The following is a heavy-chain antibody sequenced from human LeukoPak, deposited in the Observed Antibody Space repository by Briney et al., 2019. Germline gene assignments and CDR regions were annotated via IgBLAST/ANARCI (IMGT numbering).Heavy chain of an antibody. V-gene: IGHV4-34*01. D-gene: IGHD6-13*01. J-gene: IGHJ4*02. CDR1: GGSFSGYY. CDR3: ARGQEGSSWYLFDY. CDR2: INHSGST. Sequence: PSETLSLTCAVYGGSFSGYYWSWIRQPPGKGLEWIGEINHSGSTNYNPSLKSRVTISVDTSKNQFSLKLSSVTAADTAVYYCARGQEGSSWYLFDYWGQGTLVTVSS.